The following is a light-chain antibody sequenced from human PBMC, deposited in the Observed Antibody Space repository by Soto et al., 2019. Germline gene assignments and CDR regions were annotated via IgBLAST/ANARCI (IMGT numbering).Light chain of an antibody. J-gene: IGLJ1*01. CDR1: NSNIGNTY. CDR2: ENN. Sequence: QSVLTQPPSVSAAPGQKVTISCSGGNSNIGNTYVSWYQQLPGTAPKLLIYENNKRPSGIPDRFSGSKSGTSATLGITGLQTGDDADYYCGAWDSGLSGYVSGTGTKVTVL. CDR3: GAWDSGLSGYV. V-gene: IGLV1-51*02.